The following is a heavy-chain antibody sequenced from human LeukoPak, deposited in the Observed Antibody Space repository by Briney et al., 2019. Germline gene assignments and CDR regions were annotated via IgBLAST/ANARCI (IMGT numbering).Heavy chain of an antibody. CDR2: ISASGGST. J-gene: IGHJ4*02. Sequence: GGSLRLSCAASGFTFSSSAMSWVRQVPGKGLEWVSGISASGGSTSYADSVRGRFTISRDNSKNTLYVQMNSLRDEDTAVYYCAKELGSVVTPPSLDYWGQGTLITVSS. V-gene: IGHV3-23*01. CDR3: AKELGSVVTPPSLDY. CDR1: GFTFSSSA. D-gene: IGHD4-23*01.